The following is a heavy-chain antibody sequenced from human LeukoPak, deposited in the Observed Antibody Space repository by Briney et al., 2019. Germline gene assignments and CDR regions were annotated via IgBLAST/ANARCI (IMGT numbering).Heavy chain of an antibody. CDR3: VHDIPGREGFQH. CDR2: IYGGNDEK. V-gene: IGHV2-5*01. CDR1: GFSLSTYGVG. Sequence: ESGPTLVNPTQALTLTCTFSGFSLSTYGVGVGWNRQPPGKALEWLALIYGGNDEKRYSPSLKSRLTITKDTSKNQVVLTMTNMDPVDTATYYCVHDIPGREGFQHWGQGTLVTVSS. D-gene: IGHD2-2*01. J-gene: IGHJ1*01.